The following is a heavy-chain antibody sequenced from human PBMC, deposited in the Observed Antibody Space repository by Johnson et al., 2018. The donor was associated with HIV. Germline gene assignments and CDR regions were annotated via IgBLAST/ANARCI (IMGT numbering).Heavy chain of an antibody. CDR3: TTDWGSYHEYAFDI. J-gene: IGHJ3*02. D-gene: IGHD1-26*01. CDR1: GFNFNNYD. V-gene: IGHV3-30*03. CDR2: ISYDGSNK. Sequence: QVQLVESGGGVVRPGRSLRLSCAGSGFNFNNYDMHWVRQAPGKGLEWVAVISYDGSNKYYADSVKGRFTISRDNSKNTLYLQMNSLKTEDTAVYSCTTDWGSYHEYAFDIWGQGTMVTVSS.